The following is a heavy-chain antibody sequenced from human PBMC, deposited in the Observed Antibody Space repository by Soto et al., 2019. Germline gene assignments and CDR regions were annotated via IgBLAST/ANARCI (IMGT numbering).Heavy chain of an antibody. Sequence: SETLSLTCTVSGDSISSSYYYWVWIRQPPGKGLEWIASISYSGDTYYNPSLKSRVTISVDTSKNHFSLRLSSVTAADTAVYFCARNYYARSGYFYWGQGTLVTVSS. CDR3: ARNYYARSGYFY. V-gene: IGHV4-39*02. CDR1: GDSISSSYYY. CDR2: ISYSGDT. J-gene: IGHJ4*02. D-gene: IGHD3-22*01.